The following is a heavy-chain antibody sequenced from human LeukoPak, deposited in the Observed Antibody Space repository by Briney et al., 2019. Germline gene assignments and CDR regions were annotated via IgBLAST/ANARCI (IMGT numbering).Heavy chain of an antibody. D-gene: IGHD3-16*02. V-gene: IGHV3-23*01. J-gene: IGHJ4*02. CDR1: GFTFSSYA. CDR3: AKDYRDLDY. Sequence: GGSLRLACAASGFTFSSYAMSWVRQAPGKGLEFVSALTGDSGSTYYADSVKGRFTISRDNSKNTLYLQMNSLRAEDTAVYYCAKDYRDLDYWGQGTLVTVSS. CDR2: LTGDSGST.